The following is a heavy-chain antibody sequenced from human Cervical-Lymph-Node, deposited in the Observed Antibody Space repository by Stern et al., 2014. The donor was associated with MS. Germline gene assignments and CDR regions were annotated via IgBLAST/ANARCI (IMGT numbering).Heavy chain of an antibody. CDR3: ARARPATDY. V-gene: IGHV1-69*06. J-gene: IGHJ4*02. CDR1: GGTFSSYV. Sequence: VQLVESGAEVKKPGSSVKVSCKASGGTFSSYVISWVRQAPGQGLEWMGGIIPIFGTTNYAQKFQGRVTIIADKATSTAYMELSSLRSEDTAFYSGARARPATDYWGQGTLVTVSS. CDR2: IIPIFGTT.